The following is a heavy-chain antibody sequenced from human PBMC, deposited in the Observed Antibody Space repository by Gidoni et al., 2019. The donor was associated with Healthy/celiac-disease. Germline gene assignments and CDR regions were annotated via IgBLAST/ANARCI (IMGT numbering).Heavy chain of an antibody. CDR3: ATGIVVVPAAIVYYYGMDV. D-gene: IGHD2-2*01. CDR2: VDPEDGET. V-gene: IGHV1-69-2*01. Sequence: EVQLVQSGAAVKKPGATVKISCKVSGYTFTDYYIHWVQQAPGKGLEWMGLVDPEDGETIYAEKFQGRVTITADTSTDTAYMELSSLRSEDTAVYYCATGIVVVPAAIVYYYGMDVWGQGTTVTVSS. CDR1: GYTFTDYY. J-gene: IGHJ6*02.